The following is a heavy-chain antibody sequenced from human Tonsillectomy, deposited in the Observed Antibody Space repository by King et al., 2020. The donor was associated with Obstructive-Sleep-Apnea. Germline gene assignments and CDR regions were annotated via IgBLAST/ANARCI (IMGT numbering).Heavy chain of an antibody. V-gene: IGHV1-18*01. Sequence: VQLVESGAEVKKPGASVKVSCKASGYTFTNYGFSWVRQAPGQGLEWMGWINTYNGNTIYAQKHQGRVTMTTDTSTSTAYMELRSLRSDDTAVYYCARGPRVAVAGSRFDYWGQGTLVTVSS. J-gene: IGHJ4*02. CDR3: ARGPRVAVAGSRFDY. CDR2: INTYNGNT. D-gene: IGHD6-19*01. CDR1: GYTFTNYG.